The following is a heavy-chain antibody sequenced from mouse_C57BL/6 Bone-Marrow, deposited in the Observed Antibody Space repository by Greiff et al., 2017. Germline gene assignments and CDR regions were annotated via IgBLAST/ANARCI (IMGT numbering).Heavy chain of an antibody. D-gene: IGHD1-1*01. V-gene: IGHV14-4*01. Sequence: EVKLVESGAELVRPGASVKLSCTASGFNIKDDYMHWVKQRPEQGLEWIGWIDPENGDTEYASKFQGKATITADTSSNTAYLQLSSLTSEDTAVYYCTTIYYGASYWGQGTTLTVAS. CDR3: TTIYYGASY. CDR1: GFNIKDDY. CDR2: IDPENGDT. J-gene: IGHJ2*01.